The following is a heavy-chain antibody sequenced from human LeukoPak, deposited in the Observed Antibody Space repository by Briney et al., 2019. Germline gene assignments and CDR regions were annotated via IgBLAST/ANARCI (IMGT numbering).Heavy chain of an antibody. CDR3: ARLFSSSWYRGAFDL. D-gene: IGHD6-13*01. V-gene: IGHV4-39*01. Sequence: SETLSLTCTVSGGSISISNYYWAWMRQPPGKGLEWIASINYSGSTYYNPSLRSRVTTSVDTSKNQFSLKLSSVTAADTAVYYCARLFSSSWYRGAFDLWGQGTMVTVSS. J-gene: IGHJ3*01. CDR2: INYSGST. CDR1: GGSISISNYY.